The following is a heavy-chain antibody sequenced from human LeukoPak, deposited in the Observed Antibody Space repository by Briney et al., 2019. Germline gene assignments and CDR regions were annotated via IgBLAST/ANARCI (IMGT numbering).Heavy chain of an antibody. CDR2: MNPNSGNT. V-gene: IGHV1-8*01. CDR3: ASFNSWALGAFDI. J-gene: IGHJ3*02. Sequence: ASVKFSCKASGYTFTSYDINWVRQATGQGLEWMGWMNPNSGNTGYAQKFQGRVTMTRNTSISTAYMELSSLRSEDTAVYYCASFNSWALGAFDIWGQGTMVTVSS. CDR1: GYTFTSYD. D-gene: IGHD6-13*01.